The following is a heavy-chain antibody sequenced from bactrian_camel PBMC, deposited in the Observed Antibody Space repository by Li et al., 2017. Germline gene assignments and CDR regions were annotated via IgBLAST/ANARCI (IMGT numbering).Heavy chain of an antibody. J-gene: IGHJ4*01. Sequence: GSVEAGGSLRLSCEVIGLVDSPRCMGWFRQAPGKEREAVATFNRDSSTSYADSVKGRFTISKDNALNTLYLQMNCLKPEDTAMYYCAARSWSSCPSLIPQHFVYWGQGTQVTVS. CDR1: GLVDSPRC. D-gene: IGHD6*01. CDR2: FNRDSST. V-gene: IGHV3S53*01. CDR3: AARSWSSCPSLIPQHFVY.